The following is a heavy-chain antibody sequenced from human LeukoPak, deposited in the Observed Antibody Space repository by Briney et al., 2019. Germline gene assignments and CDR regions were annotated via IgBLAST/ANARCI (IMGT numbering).Heavy chain of an antibody. Sequence: ASVKVSCKASGYTFTSYDVNWVRQATGQGLEWMGWMNPNSGNTGYAQKFQGRVTITRNTSISTAYMELNSLRSEDTAVYYCARVRDCSSTSCWVYYYYYMDVWGKGTTVIVSS. CDR3: ARVRDCSSTSCWVYYYYYMDV. D-gene: IGHD2-2*01. CDR2: MNPNSGNT. V-gene: IGHV1-8*03. J-gene: IGHJ6*03. CDR1: GYTFTSYD.